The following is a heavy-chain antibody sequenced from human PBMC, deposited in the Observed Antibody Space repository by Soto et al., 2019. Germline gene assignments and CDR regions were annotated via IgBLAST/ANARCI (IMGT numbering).Heavy chain of an antibody. CDR3: SIGSWSAETFDI. J-gene: IGHJ3*02. Sequence: QVHLVQSGPEGKTPGSSVKVSSKAVGGPFILKTFIWVRQAPGHGLEWMERFTPMLTVTNSAQKFQGRVTLTADKSTGTAFMELTSLRSDDTAIYYCSIGSWSAETFDIWGQGTMVTVSS. V-gene: IGHV1-69*02. CDR2: FTPMLTVT. D-gene: IGHD2-2*01. CDR1: GGPFILKT.